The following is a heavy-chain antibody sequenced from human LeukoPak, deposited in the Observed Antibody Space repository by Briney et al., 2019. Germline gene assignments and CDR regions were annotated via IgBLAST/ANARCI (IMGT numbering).Heavy chain of an antibody. CDR3: ARTRTYLDY. Sequence: SETLSLTCIVSGGSISGYYWSWIRQPPGRGLEWIGYISDTGTSIYNPTLKNRLSMLVDPSKNHFYLNLTSVTAADTAIYYCARTRTYLDYWGQGTLVAVSS. CDR1: GGSISGYY. CDR2: ISDTGTS. D-gene: IGHD1-7*01. J-gene: IGHJ4*02. V-gene: IGHV4-59*01.